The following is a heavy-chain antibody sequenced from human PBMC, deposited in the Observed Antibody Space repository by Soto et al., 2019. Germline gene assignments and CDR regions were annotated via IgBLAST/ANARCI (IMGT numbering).Heavy chain of an antibody. D-gene: IGHD3-3*01. V-gene: IGHV1-69*06. CDR3: ARPDKHDFWSGYHNYYGMDV. J-gene: IGHJ6*02. CDR2: IIPIFGTA. Sequence: VASVKVSCKASGGTFSSYAISWVRQAPGQGLEWMGGIIPIFGTANYAQKFQGRVTITADKSTSTAYMELSSLRSEDTAVYCCARPDKHDFWSGYHNYYGMDVWGQGTTVTVSS. CDR1: GGTFSSYA.